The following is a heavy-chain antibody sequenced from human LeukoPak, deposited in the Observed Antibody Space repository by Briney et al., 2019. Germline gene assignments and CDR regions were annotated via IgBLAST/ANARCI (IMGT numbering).Heavy chain of an antibody. CDR3: TTYDDYEGLSDH. J-gene: IGHJ5*02. D-gene: IGHD4-17*01. CDR2: IKSKTDGGAT. Sequence: PGGSLRLSCAASGFTFSNPWMSWVRQAPGKGLEWVGRIKSKTDGGATEYAAAVQGRFTISGDDSKNTLYLQMNSLKTEDTAVYYCTTYDDYEGLSDHWGQGTLVTVSS. V-gene: IGHV3-15*01. CDR1: GFTFSNPW.